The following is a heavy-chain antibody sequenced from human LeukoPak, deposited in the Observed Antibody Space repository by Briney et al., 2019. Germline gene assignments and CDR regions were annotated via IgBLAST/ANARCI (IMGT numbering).Heavy chain of an antibody. Sequence: TGGSLRLSCAASGFTFSSYEMNWVRQAPGKGLEWVSYISSSSNTIYYADSVKGRFTISRDNAKNSLYLQMNSLRAEDTAVYYCARRLGLGFGEYSNNWFDPWGQGTLVTVSS. V-gene: IGHV3-48*03. D-gene: IGHD3-10*01. J-gene: IGHJ5*02. CDR2: ISSSSNTI. CDR3: ARRLGLGFGEYSNNWFDP. CDR1: GFTFSSYE.